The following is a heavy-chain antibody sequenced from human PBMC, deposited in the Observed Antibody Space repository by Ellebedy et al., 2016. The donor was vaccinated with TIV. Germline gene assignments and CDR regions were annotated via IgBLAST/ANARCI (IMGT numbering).Heavy chain of an antibody. J-gene: IGHJ4*02. V-gene: IGHV1-46*01. CDR3: ARGDKYYYDSSGYYYTY. D-gene: IGHD3-22*01. CDR1: GYTFTSYY. Sequence: ASVKVSCKASGYTFTSYYMYWVRQAPGQGLEWMGIINPSGGSSNYAQKFPGRVTMTRDTSTSTVYMELSSLRSEDTAVYYCARGDKYYYDSSGYYYTYWGQGTLVTVSS. CDR2: INPSGGSS.